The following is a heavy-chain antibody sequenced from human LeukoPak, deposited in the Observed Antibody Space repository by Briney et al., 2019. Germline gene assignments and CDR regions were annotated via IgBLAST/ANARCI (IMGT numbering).Heavy chain of an antibody. D-gene: IGHD6-13*01. V-gene: IGHV3-7*01. Sequence: GGSLRLSCEASGFTFRDYLMTWVRQAPGKGLEWVANVKQDGTEKFYVDSVKGRFTISRDNGKNSLYLQMNSLRVEDTAIYYCARAGGTSWADYWGQGTLVTVSS. CDR2: VKQDGTEK. CDR1: GFTFRDYL. CDR3: ARAGGTSWADY. J-gene: IGHJ4*02.